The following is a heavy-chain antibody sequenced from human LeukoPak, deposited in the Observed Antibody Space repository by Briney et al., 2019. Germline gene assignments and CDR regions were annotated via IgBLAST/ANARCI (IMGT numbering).Heavy chain of an antibody. Sequence: GASVKVSCKASGGTFSSYAISWVRQAPGQGLEWMGRIIPILGIANYAQKFQGRVTITADKSTSTAYMELSSLRSEDTAVYYCAREAFSGSYLDYWGQGTLVTVSS. CDR3: AREAFSGSYLDY. CDR1: GGTFSSYA. CDR2: IIPILGIA. D-gene: IGHD1-26*01. J-gene: IGHJ4*02. V-gene: IGHV1-69*04.